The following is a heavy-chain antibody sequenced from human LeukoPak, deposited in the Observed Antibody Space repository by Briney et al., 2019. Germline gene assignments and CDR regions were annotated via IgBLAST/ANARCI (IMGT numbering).Heavy chain of an antibody. D-gene: IGHD6-13*01. CDR3: ARGSSSWYFDL. CDR1: GFTFSSYD. J-gene: IGHJ2*01. Sequence: GGSLRLSCAASGFTFSSYDMHWVRQVTGKGLEWVSAIGTAGDTYYPGSVKGRFTISRENAKNSLYLQMNSLRAGDTAVYYCARGSSSWYFDLWGRGTLVTVSS. V-gene: IGHV3-13*01. CDR2: IGTAGDT.